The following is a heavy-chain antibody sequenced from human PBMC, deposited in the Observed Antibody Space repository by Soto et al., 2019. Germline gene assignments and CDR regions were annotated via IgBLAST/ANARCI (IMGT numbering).Heavy chain of an antibody. CDR3: ARRGGYYYYMDV. CDR1: GGSISSYY. CDR2: IYYSGST. D-gene: IGHD5-12*01. Sequence: SETLSLTCTVSGGSISSYYWSWIRQPPGKGLEWIGYIYYSGSTNYNPSLKSRVTISVDTSKNQFSLKLSSVTAADTAVYYCARRGGYYYYMDVWGKGTTVTVSS. J-gene: IGHJ6*03. V-gene: IGHV4-59*08.